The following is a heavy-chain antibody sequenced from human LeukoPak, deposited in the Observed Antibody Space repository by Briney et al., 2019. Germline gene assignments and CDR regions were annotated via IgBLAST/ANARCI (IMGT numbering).Heavy chain of an antibody. V-gene: IGHV4-4*07. D-gene: IGHD1-7*01. CDR3: ARVSNWNWLDY. CDR2: IYTSGST. J-gene: IGHJ4*02. CDR1: GVSISSYY. Sequence: SETLSLTCTVSGVSISSYYWSWIRQPAGKGLEWIGRIYTSGSTNYNPSLKSRVTMSVDTSKNQFSLKLRSVTAADTAVYYCARVSNWNWLDYWGQGTLVTVSS.